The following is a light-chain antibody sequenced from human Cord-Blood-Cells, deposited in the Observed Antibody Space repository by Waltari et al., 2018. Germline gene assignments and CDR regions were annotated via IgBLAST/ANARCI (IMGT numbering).Light chain of an antibody. V-gene: IGKV1-39*01. CDR3: QQSYSTPPT. Sequence: DIQLTQSPSSLSASVGDRVTITCRASQSISSYLNLYQQKPGKAPKLLIYAASSLQSGVPSRFSGSGSGTDFTLTISSLQPEDFATYDCQQSYSTPPTFGQGTTVKIK. J-gene: IGKJ1*01. CDR1: QSISSY. CDR2: AAS.